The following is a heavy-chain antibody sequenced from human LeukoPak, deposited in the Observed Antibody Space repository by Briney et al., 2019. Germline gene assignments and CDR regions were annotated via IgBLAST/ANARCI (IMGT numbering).Heavy chain of an antibody. J-gene: IGHJ4*02. CDR1: RFTFSSYG. Sequence: PGGSLRLSCAASRFTFSSYGMHWVRQAPGKGLEWVAVISYDESNKYYADSVKGRFTVSRDNSKNTLYLQMNSLRAEDTAVYYCAKEGRDGFNYDYWGQGTLVTVSS. CDR2: ISYDESNK. CDR3: AKEGRDGFNYDY. D-gene: IGHD5-24*01. V-gene: IGHV3-30*18.